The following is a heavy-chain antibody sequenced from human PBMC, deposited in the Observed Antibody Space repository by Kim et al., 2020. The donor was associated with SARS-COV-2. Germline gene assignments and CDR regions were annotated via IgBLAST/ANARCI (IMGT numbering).Heavy chain of an antibody. CDR1: GYKFTNYG. J-gene: IGHJ6*02. V-gene: IGHV1-18*01. Sequence: ASVKVSCKASGYKFTNYGISWVRRAPGQGLEWMGWISGDNGDTSYGQKVQGRVTMTTDTSTSTAYMELSDLKSDDTAVYYCARDTSWTSNGIYYFGVDVWGQGTTLTVS. D-gene: IGHD1-26*01. CDR3: ARDTSWTSNGIYYFGVDV. CDR2: ISGDNGDT.